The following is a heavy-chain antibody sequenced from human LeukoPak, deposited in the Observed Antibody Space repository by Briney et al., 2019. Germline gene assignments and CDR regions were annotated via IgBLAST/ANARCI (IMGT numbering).Heavy chain of an antibody. D-gene: IGHD2-2*01. V-gene: IGHV4-59*01. J-gene: IGHJ5*02. CDR2: IYYSGST. CDR1: GGSISSYY. CDR3: ARWGCSSTSCWFDP. Sequence: KPSETLSLTCTVSGGSISSYYWSWIRQPPGKGREWIGYIYYSGSTNYNPSLKSRVTISVDTSKNQFSLKLSSVTAADTAVYYCARWGCSSTSCWFDPWGQGTLVTVSS.